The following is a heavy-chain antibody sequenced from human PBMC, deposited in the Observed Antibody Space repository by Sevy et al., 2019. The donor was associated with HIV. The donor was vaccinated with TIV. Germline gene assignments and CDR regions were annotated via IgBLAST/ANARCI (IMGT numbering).Heavy chain of an antibody. D-gene: IGHD3-10*01. J-gene: IGHJ6*02. CDR1: GFTFSSYA. Sequence: GGSLRLSCAASGFTFSSYAMSWVRQAPGKGLEWVSAISGSGGSTYYADSVKGRFTISRDNSKNTLYLQMNSLRAEDTAVYYCAKQYYYGSGSYYNAEYYYYGMDVWGQGTTVTVSS. CDR2: ISGSGGST. V-gene: IGHV3-23*01. CDR3: AKQYYYGSGSYYNAEYYYYGMDV.